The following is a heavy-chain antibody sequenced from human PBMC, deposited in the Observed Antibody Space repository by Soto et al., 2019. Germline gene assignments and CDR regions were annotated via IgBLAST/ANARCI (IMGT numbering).Heavy chain of an antibody. CDR3: ARDYYDSSGYYGVNWFDP. CDR2: IYYSGST. Sequence: SETLSLTCTVSGGSISSYYWSWIRQPPGKGLEWIGYIYYSGSTNYNPSLKSRVTISVDTSKNQLSLKLSSVTAADTAVYYCARDYYDSSGYYGVNWFDPWGQGT. D-gene: IGHD3-22*01. J-gene: IGHJ5*02. CDR1: GGSISSYY. V-gene: IGHV4-59*01.